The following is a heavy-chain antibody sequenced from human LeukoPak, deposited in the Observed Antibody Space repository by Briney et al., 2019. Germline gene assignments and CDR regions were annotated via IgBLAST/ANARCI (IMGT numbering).Heavy chain of an antibody. CDR2: LYNDAFGSTT. D-gene: IGHD3-10*01. CDR3: ARELWGGGLHYFDY. Sequence: GRSLRLSCAGSGFTVSTNFMSWVRQAPGKGLEWVSTLYNDAFGSTTYYADSVTGRFTISRDNSQNTLFLQMSSLTAEDTAMYYCARELWGGGLHYFDYWGRGTLVTVSS. J-gene: IGHJ4*02. CDR1: GFTVSTNF. V-gene: IGHV3-53*01.